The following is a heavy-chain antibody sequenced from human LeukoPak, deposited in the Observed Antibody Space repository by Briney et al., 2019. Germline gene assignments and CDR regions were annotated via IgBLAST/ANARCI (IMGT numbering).Heavy chain of an antibody. CDR1: GFTFSSYG. CDR3: ARNYYDSSGYYYHDY. Sequence: GGSLRLSCAASGFTFSSYGMHWVRQAPGRGLEWVAVIWYDGSNKYYADSVKGRFTISRDNSKNTLYLQMNSLRAEDTAVYYCARNYYDSSGYYYHDYWGQGTLVTVSS. D-gene: IGHD3-22*01. CDR2: IWYDGSNK. J-gene: IGHJ4*02. V-gene: IGHV3-33*01.